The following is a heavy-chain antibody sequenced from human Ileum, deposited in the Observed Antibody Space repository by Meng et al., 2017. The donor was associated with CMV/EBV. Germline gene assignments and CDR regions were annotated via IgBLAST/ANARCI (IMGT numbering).Heavy chain of an antibody. D-gene: IGHD1-26*01. CDR2: VSHSGTT. V-gene: IGHV4-59*01. CDR3: ARRWEGVTWFDY. CDR1: GGSLSGYF. Sequence: SETLSLTCIVSGGSLSGYFWTWIRQSPGKALEYIGGVSHSGTTDYNPSLKSRVTISVDTPKNQFSLKLTSVTAADTAVYFCARRWEGVTWFDYWGQGMLVTVSS. J-gene: IGHJ4*02.